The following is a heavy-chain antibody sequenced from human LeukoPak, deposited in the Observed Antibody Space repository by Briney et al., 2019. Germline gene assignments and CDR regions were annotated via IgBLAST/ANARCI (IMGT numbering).Heavy chain of an antibody. V-gene: IGHV3-48*01. CDR3: ARDAYSSSRNDY. CDR2: ISRSSSTI. CDR1: GFTFSSYS. D-gene: IGHD6-13*01. J-gene: IGHJ4*02. Sequence: GGSLRLSCAASGFTFSSYSMNWVRQAPGKGLEWVSQISRSSSTIYYADSVKGRFIISRDNARNSVFLQMNSLRAEDTAVYYCARDAYSSSRNDYGGEGTRVTVSS.